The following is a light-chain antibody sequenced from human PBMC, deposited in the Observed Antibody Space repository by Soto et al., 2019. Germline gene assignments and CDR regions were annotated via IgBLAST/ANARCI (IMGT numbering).Light chain of an antibody. CDR3: QKYNSAPPWT. CDR2: AAS. Sequence: DSRIRQSPSSVSASVGDRGTITCGATQDISKYSAWYQQKPGKVPNLLIYAASTLQSGVPSRFSGSGSGTDFTLTISSLQPEDVATYYCQKYNSAPPWTFGQGTKVEI. J-gene: IGKJ1*01. CDR1: QDISKY. V-gene: IGKV1-27*01.